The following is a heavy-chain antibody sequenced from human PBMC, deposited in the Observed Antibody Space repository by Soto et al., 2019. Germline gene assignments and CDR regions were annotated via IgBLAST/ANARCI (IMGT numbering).Heavy chain of an antibody. CDR2: IRSKAYGGTT. CDR3: RAPPTIPAAIYYYYYGMDV. Sequence: SLRLSCTASGFPFGNYTMSWFRQAPGKGLEWVGFIRSKAYGGTTEYAASVKGRFTISRDDSKSIAYLQMNSLKTEDTAVYYCRAPPTIPAAIYYYYYGMDVWGQGTTVTVSS. D-gene: IGHD2-2*01. CDR1: GFPFGNYT. V-gene: IGHV3-49*03. J-gene: IGHJ6*02.